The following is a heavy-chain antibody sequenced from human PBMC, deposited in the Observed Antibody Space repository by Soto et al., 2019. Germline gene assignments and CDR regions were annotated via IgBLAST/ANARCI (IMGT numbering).Heavy chain of an antibody. CDR2: ISGSGGST. V-gene: IGHV3-23*01. CDR1: GFTFSTYA. J-gene: IGHJ6*03. CDR3: ARVRTQNPYYYGSGSRFYYYYMDV. D-gene: IGHD3-10*01. Sequence: PGGSLRLSCAASGFTFSTYAMTWVRQAPGKGLEWVSAISGSGGSTYYADSVKGRFTISRDNSKNTLYLQMNSLRAEDTAVYYCARVRTQNPYYYGSGSRFYYYYMDVWGKGTTVTVSS.